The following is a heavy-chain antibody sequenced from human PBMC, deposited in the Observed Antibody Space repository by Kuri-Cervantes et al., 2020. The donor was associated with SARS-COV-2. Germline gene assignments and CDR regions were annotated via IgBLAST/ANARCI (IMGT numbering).Heavy chain of an antibody. CDR1: GYTFTSYD. V-gene: IGHV1-8*03. J-gene: IGHJ4*02. Sequence: ASVKVSCKASGYTFTSYDINWVRQATGQGLEWMGWMNPNSGNTGYAQKFQGRVTITRNTSISTAYMELSRLRSDDTAVYYCASPSGYCSSTSCLTYWGQGTLVTVSS. CDR3: ASPSGYCSSTSCLTY. CDR2: MNPNSGNT. D-gene: IGHD2-2*01.